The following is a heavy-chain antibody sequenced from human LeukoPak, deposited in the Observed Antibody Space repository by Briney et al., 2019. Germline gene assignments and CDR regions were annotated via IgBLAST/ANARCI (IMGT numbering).Heavy chain of an antibody. J-gene: IGHJ4*02. Sequence: GGSLRLSCAASGFTFSSYSMNWVRQAPGKGLEWVSSISSSSSYIYYADSVKGRFTISRDNAKNSLYLQMNSLRAEDTAVYYCARVPRGEMATITNYFDYWGQGTLVTVSS. V-gene: IGHV3-21*01. CDR2: ISSSSSYI. CDR3: ARVPRGEMATITNYFDY. D-gene: IGHD5-24*01. CDR1: GFTFSSYS.